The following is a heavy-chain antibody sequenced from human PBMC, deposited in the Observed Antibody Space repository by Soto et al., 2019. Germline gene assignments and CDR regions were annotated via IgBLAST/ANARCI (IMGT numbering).Heavy chain of an antibody. CDR2: ISGSGGST. D-gene: IGHD3-22*01. CDR3: AKDLLYYDSSGYYFDY. Sequence: GGSLRLSCAASGFTFSSYAMSWVRQAPGKGLERVSAISGSGGSTYYADSVKGGFTISRDNSKNTLYLQMNSLRAGDTAVFYCAKDLLYYDSSGYYFDYWGQGTLVTVSS. V-gene: IGHV3-23*01. CDR1: GFTFSSYA. J-gene: IGHJ4*02.